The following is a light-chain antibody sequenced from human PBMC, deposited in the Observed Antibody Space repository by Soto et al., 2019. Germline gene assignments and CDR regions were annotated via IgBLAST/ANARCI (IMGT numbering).Light chain of an antibody. J-gene: IGKJ4*01. Sequence: EIVMTQSPATLSVSPGERATLSCRASQSVSSNLAWYQQTPGQAPRLLIYGASTRATGIPARFSGSGSGTEFTLTISSLQSEDFAVYYCQQYNNLPPLTFGGGTKVEIK. CDR2: GAS. CDR1: QSVSSN. CDR3: QQYNNLPPLT. V-gene: IGKV3-15*01.